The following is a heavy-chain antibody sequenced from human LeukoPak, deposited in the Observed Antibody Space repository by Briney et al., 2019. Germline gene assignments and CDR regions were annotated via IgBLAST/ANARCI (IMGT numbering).Heavy chain of an antibody. Sequence: GGSLRLSCAASGFNFGSYAMDWVRQAPGKGLEWVGDISYDGGYQSYAVSVRGRFTISRDNSKSTLFLQMNSLRPEDAAVYYCATESSLSNWGHGTLVIVSS. CDR3: ATESSLSN. J-gene: IGHJ4*01. V-gene: IGHV3-30*03. CDR2: ISYDGGYQ. CDR1: GFNFGSYA. D-gene: IGHD3-16*02.